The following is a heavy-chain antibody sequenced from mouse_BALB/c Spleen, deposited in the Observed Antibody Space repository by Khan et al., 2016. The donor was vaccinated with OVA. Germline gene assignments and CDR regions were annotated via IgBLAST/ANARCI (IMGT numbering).Heavy chain of an antibody. CDR1: RFPFCSYS. V-gene: IGHV5-6*01. Sequence: EVELVESGGGLVSPRVPLKLSLPVLRFPFCSYSMSWVRHTPYNRLEWVITISSGGYNTYYPDIVKGRFPTSRANAKTTPYLQISSMKSEDTVMYYRASHLTGSFAYWGKGTLVTVSA. D-gene: IGHD4-1*01. CDR3: ASHLTGSFAY. CDR2: ISSGGYNT. J-gene: IGHJ3*01.